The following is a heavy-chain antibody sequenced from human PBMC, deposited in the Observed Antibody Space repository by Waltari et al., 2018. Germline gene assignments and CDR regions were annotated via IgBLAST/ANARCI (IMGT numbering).Heavy chain of an antibody. D-gene: IGHD3-9*01. Sequence: QVQLVQSGAEVKKPGASVKVSCKASGYTFTSYGISWVRQAPGKGLEWMGWISAYNGNTTYEQNLQGRVTLSTDTSTRTAYMELRSLRSDDTAVYYCARGDDILTAYYKGLDYWGQGSLVTVSS. V-gene: IGHV1-18*01. J-gene: IGHJ4*02. CDR2: ISAYNGNT. CDR1: GYTFTSYG. CDR3: ARGDDILTAYYKGLDY.